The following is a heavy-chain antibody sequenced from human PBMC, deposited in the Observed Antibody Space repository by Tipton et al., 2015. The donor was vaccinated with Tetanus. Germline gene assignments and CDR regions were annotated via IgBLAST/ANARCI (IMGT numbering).Heavy chain of an antibody. CDR1: GFTFSSYA. CDR2: INYDGST. J-gene: IGHJ6*02. D-gene: IGHD3-10*01. V-gene: IGHV4-34*01. CDR3: ARGDYYGSGTYDV. Sequence: LRLSCSASGFTFSSYAMSWIRQAPGKGLEWIGEINYDGSTNYSPSLKSRVTLSLDTTKKQVSLKLSSVTAADTAVYYCARGDYYGSGTYDVWGQGTTVTVPS.